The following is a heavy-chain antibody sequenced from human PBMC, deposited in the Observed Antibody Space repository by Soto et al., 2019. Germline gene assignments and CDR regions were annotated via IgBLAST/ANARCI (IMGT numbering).Heavy chain of an antibody. V-gene: IGHV4-39*01. Sequence: PSETLSLTCTVSGSSISSRGYYWGWIRQPPGKGLEWIGTIYYSGSTYYNPSLKSRVTISVDTSKNPFSLKLSSVTAADTAVYYCETSNWFDPWGQGTLVTVSS. CDR1: GSSISSRGYY. CDR2: IYYSGST. J-gene: IGHJ5*02. CDR3: ETSNWFDP.